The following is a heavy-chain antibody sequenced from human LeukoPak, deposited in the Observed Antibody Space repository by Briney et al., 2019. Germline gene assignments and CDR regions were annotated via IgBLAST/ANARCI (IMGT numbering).Heavy chain of an antibody. Sequence: GGSLRLSCAASGFTFRSYAMSWVRQAPGKGLEWVSTISGSGGSRHYADSVKGRFTISRDNSKSTLYLQMNSLRAEDTAVYFCAKEGYCSSSTCYARWFDPWGQGTLVIVSS. CDR2: ISGSGGSR. V-gene: IGHV3-23*01. CDR1: GFTFRSYA. CDR3: AKEGYCSSSTCYARWFDP. D-gene: IGHD2-2*01. J-gene: IGHJ5*02.